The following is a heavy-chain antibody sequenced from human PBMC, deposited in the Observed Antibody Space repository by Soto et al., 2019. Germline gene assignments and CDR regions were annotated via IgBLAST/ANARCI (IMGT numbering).Heavy chain of an antibody. CDR2: IYYSGST. J-gene: IGHJ4*02. V-gene: IGHV4-59*01. CDR1: GGSISSYY. D-gene: IGHD1-26*01. Sequence: SETLSLTCTVSGGSISSYYWSWIRQPPGKGLEWIGYIYYSGSTNYNPSLKSRVTISVDTSKNQFSLKLSSVTAADTAVYYCANPRSDWELNEYWGQGTLVTVSS. CDR3: ANPRSDWELNEY.